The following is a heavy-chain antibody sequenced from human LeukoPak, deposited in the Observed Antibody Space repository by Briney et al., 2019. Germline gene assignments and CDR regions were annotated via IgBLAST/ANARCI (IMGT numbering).Heavy chain of an antibody. Sequence: GGSLRLSCGGSGYTFSRHGIHWVRQAPGKGLEWVAVISDDGRKRYYRDSVRGRFTTSRDNSKNTVSLQIDSLRTEDTAIYYCARGNRNFGIDSWGQGTLVIVAS. V-gene: IGHV3-30*03. D-gene: IGHD1-14*01. CDR2: ISDDGRKR. CDR1: GYTFSRHG. CDR3: ARGNRNFGIDS. J-gene: IGHJ4*02.